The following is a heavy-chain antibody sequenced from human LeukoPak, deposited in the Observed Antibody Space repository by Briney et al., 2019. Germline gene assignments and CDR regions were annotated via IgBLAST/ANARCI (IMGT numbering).Heavy chain of an antibody. CDR3: SRSATGGFFDS. Sequence: GGSLRLSCAASGFAFSSYWMHWVRRGPGKGLVWVSRANGDGSDTSYADSVKGRFTISRDNAKNTLYLQMNSLRAEDTAVYYCSRSATGGFFDSWGQGTLVTVSS. V-gene: IGHV3-74*01. CDR2: ANGDGSDT. J-gene: IGHJ4*02. D-gene: IGHD2-15*01. CDR1: GFAFSSYW.